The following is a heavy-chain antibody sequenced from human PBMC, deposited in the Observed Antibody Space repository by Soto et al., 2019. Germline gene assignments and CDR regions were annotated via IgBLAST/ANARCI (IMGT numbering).Heavy chain of an antibody. CDR2: ISWNSGSI. V-gene: IGHV3-9*01. Sequence: PGGSLRLSCAASGFTFDDYAMHWVRQAPGKGLEWVSGISWNSGSIGYADSVKGRFTISRDNAKNSLYLQMNSLRAEDTALYYCAKDITGRGSSWGQGTLVTVSS. CDR3: AKDITGRGSS. D-gene: IGHD1-26*01. J-gene: IGHJ4*02. CDR1: GFTFDDYA.